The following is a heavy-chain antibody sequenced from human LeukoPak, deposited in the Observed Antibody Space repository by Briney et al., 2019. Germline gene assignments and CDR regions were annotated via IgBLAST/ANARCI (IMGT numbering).Heavy chain of an antibody. Sequence: SETLSLTCTVSGGSISSYYWSWNRQPPGKGLEWIGYIYYSGSTNYNPSLKSRVTISVDTSKNQFSLKLSSVTAADTAVYYCARSDLDYGDYVKNWYFDLWGRGTLVTVSS. CDR2: IYYSGST. CDR3: ARSDLDYGDYVKNWYFDL. CDR1: GGSISSYY. J-gene: IGHJ2*01. D-gene: IGHD4-17*01. V-gene: IGHV4-59*01.